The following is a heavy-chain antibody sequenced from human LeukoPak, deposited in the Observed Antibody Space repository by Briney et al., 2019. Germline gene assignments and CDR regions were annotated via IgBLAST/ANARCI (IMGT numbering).Heavy chain of an antibody. CDR1: GFTFSSYA. Sequence: GGSLRLSCAASGFTFSSYAMHWVRQAPGKGLERVAIIWYDGSSKYHADSVKGRFTISRDNSKNTLYLQMNSLRAEDTAVYYCAKISYNSYGPFDNWGQGTLVTVSS. V-gene: IGHV3-33*06. CDR3: AKISYNSYGPFDN. J-gene: IGHJ4*02. CDR2: IWYDGSSK. D-gene: IGHD5-24*01.